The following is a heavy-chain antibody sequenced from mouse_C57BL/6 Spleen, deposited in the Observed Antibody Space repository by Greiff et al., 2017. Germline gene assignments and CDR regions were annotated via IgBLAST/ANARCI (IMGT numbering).Heavy chain of an antibody. J-gene: IGHJ4*01. CDR1: GYTFTSYW. V-gene: IGHV1-55*01. Sequence: VQLVESGAELVKPGASVKMSCKASGYTFTSYWITWVKQRPGQGLEWIGDIYPGSGSTNYNEKFKSKATLTVDTSSSTAYMQLSSLTSEDSAVYYCARFYYGSSYYYAMDYWGQGTSVTVSS. CDR3: ARFYYGSSYYYAMDY. D-gene: IGHD1-1*01. CDR2: IYPGSGST.